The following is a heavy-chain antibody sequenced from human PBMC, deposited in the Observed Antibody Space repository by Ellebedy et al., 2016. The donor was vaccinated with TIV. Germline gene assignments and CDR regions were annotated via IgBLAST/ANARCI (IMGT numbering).Heavy chain of an antibody. J-gene: IGHJ5*02. D-gene: IGHD3-3*01. CDR3: ASNPGRSGYYVGTKGDWFDP. CDR2: IIPIFGTA. CDR1: GGTFSSYA. Sequence: SVKVSCXASGGTFSSYAISWVRQAPGQGLEWMGGIIPIFGTANYAQKFQGRVTITADKSTSTAYMELSSLRSEDTAVYYCASNPGRSGYYVGTKGDWFDPWGQGTLVTVSS. V-gene: IGHV1-69*06.